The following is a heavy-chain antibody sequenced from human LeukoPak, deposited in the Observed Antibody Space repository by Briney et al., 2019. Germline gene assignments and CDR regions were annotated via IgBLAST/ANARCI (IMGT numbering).Heavy chain of an antibody. Sequence: PGGSLRLSCAASGSTFSSHTMNWVRQAPGKGLEWISYISNTGSVIYYADSVKGRFTISRDNAKNSLYLQMNSLRAEDTAVYYCARDWAYYDILTGYSANYFDYWGQGTLVTVSS. CDR2: ISNTGSVI. CDR1: GSTFSSHT. D-gene: IGHD3-9*01. V-gene: IGHV3-48*04. CDR3: ARDWAYYDILTGYSANYFDY. J-gene: IGHJ4*02.